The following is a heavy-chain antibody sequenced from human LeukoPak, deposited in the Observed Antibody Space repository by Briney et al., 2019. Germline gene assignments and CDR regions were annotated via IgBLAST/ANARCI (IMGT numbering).Heavy chain of an antibody. CDR2: ISYDGSNK. Sequence: PGGSLRLPCATSGFTFSSYAMHWVRQAPCKGLEWVAVISYDGSNKYYADSVKGRFTISRDNAKNTLYLQMNSLRVEDTAVYYCARASSTSCYYWGQGTLVTVSS. CDR3: ARASSTSCYY. V-gene: IGHV3-30-3*01. J-gene: IGHJ4*02. CDR1: GFTFSSYA. D-gene: IGHD2-2*01.